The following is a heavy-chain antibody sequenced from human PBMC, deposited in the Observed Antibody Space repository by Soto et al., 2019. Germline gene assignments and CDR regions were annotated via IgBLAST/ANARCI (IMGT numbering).Heavy chain of an antibody. CDR3: ARGRRYDFWSGYYGTDYFDY. J-gene: IGHJ4*02. Sequence: ASVKVSCKASGYTFTGYYMHWVRQAPGQGLEWMGWINPNSGGTNYAQKFQGWVTMTRDTSISTAYMELSRLRSDDTAVYYCARGRRYDFWSGYYGTDYFDYWGQGTLVTVSS. V-gene: IGHV1-2*04. CDR2: INPNSGGT. D-gene: IGHD3-3*01. CDR1: GYTFTGYY.